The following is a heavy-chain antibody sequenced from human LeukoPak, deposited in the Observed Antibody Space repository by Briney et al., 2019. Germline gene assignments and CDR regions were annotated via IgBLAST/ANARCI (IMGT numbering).Heavy chain of an antibody. Sequence: SETLSLTCTVSGGSTSSYYWSWIRQPAGKGLEWIGRIYASGSTTYNPSLKSRVTISLDTSKNQFSLKLRSVTAADTAVYYCARDSGTTGEVKLDPWGQGTLVTVSS. CDR1: GGSTSSYY. V-gene: IGHV4-4*07. D-gene: IGHD3-10*01. CDR2: IYASGST. J-gene: IGHJ5*02. CDR3: ARDSGTTGEVKLDP.